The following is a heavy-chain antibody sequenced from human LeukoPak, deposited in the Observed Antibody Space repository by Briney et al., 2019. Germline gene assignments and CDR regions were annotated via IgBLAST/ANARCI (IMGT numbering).Heavy chain of an antibody. CDR2: IRYDGSNK. J-gene: IGHJ4*02. D-gene: IGHD2-2*01. CDR1: GFTFSGYG. V-gene: IGHV3-30*02. Sequence: PGGSLRLSCAASGFTFSGYGMHWVRQAPGKGLEWVAFIRYDGSNKYYADSVKGRFTISRDNSKNTLYLQMNSLRAEDTAVYYCAKGDTSYFDYWGQGTLVTVSS. CDR3: AKGDTSYFDY.